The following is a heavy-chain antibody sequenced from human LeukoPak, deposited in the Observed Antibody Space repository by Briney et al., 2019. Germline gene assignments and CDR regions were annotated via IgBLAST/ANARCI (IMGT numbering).Heavy chain of an antibody. D-gene: IGHD6-19*01. V-gene: IGHV1-18*01. J-gene: IGHJ5*02. Sequence: ASVTVSCTASGYTFTGYGISWVRQAPGQGLEWMGWISAYNGNTNYAQKLQGRVTMTTDTSTSTAYMELRSLRSDDTAVYYCATAYSSGWPIGNWFDPWGQGTLVTVSS. CDR2: ISAYNGNT. CDR3: ATAYSSGWPIGNWFDP. CDR1: GYTFTGYG.